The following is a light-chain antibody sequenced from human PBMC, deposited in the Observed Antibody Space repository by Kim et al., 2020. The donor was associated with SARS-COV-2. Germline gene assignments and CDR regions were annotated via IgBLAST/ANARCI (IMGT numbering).Light chain of an antibody. CDR2: DTN. V-gene: IGLV7-46*01. J-gene: IGLJ3*02. CDR1: TGAVTSGHY. Sequence: QAVVTQEPSLTVSPGGTVTLTCGSSTGAVTSGHYPYWFQQTPGQAPRTLIYDTNNKHSWTPARFSGSLLGGKAALTLSGAQPEDEAEYYCLLSYSGARARVFGGGTQLTVL. CDR3: LLSYSGARARV.